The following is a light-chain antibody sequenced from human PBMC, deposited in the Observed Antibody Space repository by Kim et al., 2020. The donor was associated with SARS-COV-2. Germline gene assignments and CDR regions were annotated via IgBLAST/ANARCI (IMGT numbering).Light chain of an antibody. CDR3: QQSQTAPLLT. J-gene: IGKJ4*01. V-gene: IGKV1-39*01. Sequence: DIQMTQSPSSLAASVGDRVTITCRASQNINSYLNWYQQKPGKAPKLLIYAASTLQSGVPSRFSGSGSGTDFTLTINSLQTEDFATYYCQQSQTAPLLTFGGGTKVDIK. CDR2: AAS. CDR1: QNINSY.